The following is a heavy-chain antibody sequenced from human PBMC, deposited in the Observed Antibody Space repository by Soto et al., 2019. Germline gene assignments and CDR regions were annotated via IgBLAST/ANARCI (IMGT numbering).Heavy chain of an antibody. CDR3: ASKLRRYYYDSSGYYSDYYYGMDV. Sequence: SVNVSCKSSGGTFSSYSMSWGREAPGQGLECMGGIIPIFGTANYAQKFQGRVTITADESTSTAYMELSSLRSEDTAVYYCASKLRRYYYDSSGYYSDYYYGMDVWGQGTTVTVSS. J-gene: IGHJ6*02. D-gene: IGHD3-22*01. CDR2: IIPIFGTA. V-gene: IGHV1-69*13. CDR1: GGTFSSYS.